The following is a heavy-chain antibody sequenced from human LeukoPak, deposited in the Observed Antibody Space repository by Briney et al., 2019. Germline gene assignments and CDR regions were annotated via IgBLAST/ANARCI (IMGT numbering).Heavy chain of an antibody. D-gene: IGHD2-21*01. CDR3: ARDLGVMDYYYYGMDV. J-gene: IGHJ6*02. V-gene: IGHV3-33*01. CDR2: IWYDGSNK. Sequence: GGSLRLSCAASGFTFSSYGMHWVRQAPGKGLEWVAVIWYDGSNKYYADSVKGRFTISRDNSKNTLYLQMNSLRAEDTAVYYCARDLGVMDYYYYGMDVWGQGTTVTVSS. CDR1: GFTFSSYG.